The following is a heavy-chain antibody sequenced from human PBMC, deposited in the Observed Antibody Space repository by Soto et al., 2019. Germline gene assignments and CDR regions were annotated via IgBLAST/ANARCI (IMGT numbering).Heavy chain of an antibody. CDR2: IYYSGST. CDR1: GGSISSGDYY. Sequence: SETLSLTCTVSGGSISSGDYYWSWIRQPPGKGLEWIGYIYYSGSTYYNPSLKSRVTISVDTSKNQFSLKLSSVTAADTAVYYRARVDDGGNYGMDVWGQGTTVTVSS. V-gene: IGHV4-30-4*01. CDR3: ARVDDGGNYGMDV. J-gene: IGHJ6*02. D-gene: IGHD4-17*01.